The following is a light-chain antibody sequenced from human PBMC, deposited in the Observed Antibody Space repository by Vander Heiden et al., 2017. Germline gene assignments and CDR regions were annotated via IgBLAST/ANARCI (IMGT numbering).Light chain of an antibody. J-gene: IGKJ1*01. Sequence: DILVNQSPDSTLGSLGERATINGKSSQSVLYSSDNKNYLVWYQQRAGQPPKLLIYWASTRESGVPDRFSGSGSGTDFTLTSSSLQAEDVAVYYCQQYHSTPWTFGQGTKVEIK. V-gene: IGKV4-1*01. CDR1: QSVLYSSDNKNY. CDR2: WAS. CDR3: QQYHSTPWT.